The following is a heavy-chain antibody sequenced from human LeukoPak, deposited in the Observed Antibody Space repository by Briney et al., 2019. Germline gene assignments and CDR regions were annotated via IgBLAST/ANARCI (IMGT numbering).Heavy chain of an antibody. V-gene: IGHV3-33*01. J-gene: IGHJ4*02. CDR1: GFTFSSYG. CDR2: IWYDGSNK. D-gene: IGHD6-19*01. CDR3: ARDDEPIAVAGTFDY. Sequence: PGGSLRLSCAASGFTFSSYGMHWVRQAPGKGLDWVTVIWYDGSNKYYTHSVKGRFTISRDNSKNTLYLQMNSLRAEDTAVYSCARDDEPIAVAGTFDYWGQGTLVTVSS.